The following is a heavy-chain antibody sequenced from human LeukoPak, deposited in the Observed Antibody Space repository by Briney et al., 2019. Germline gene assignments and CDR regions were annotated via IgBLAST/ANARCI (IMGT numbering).Heavy chain of an antibody. CDR2: ISGSGGST. J-gene: IGHJ4*02. V-gene: IGHV3-23*01. CDR1: GFTFSSYA. D-gene: IGHD3-3*01. CDR3: AKDRALAAYDFWSGYYDYDY. Sequence: GGSLRLSCAASGFTFSSYAMSWVRQAPGKGLEWVSAISGSGGSTNYADSVKGRFTISRDNSKNTLYLQMNSLRAEDTAVYYCAKDRALAAYDFWSGYYDYDYWGQGTLVTVSS.